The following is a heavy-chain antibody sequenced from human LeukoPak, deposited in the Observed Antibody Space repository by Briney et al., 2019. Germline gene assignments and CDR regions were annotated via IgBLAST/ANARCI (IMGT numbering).Heavy chain of an antibody. CDR2: INHSGST. D-gene: IGHD5-12*01. J-gene: IGHJ6*03. Sequence: SETLSLTCAVYGGSFSGYYWSWIRQPPGKGLEWSGEINHSGSTNYNPSLKSRVTISVDTSKNQFSLKLSSVTAADTAVYYCARGYSGYEAWLRIYYYYMDVWGKGTTVTVSS. CDR1: GGSFSGYY. V-gene: IGHV4-34*01. CDR3: ARGYSGYEAWLRIYYYYMDV.